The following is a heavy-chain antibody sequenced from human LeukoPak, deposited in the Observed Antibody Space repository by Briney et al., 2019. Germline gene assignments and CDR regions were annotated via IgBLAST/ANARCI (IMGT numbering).Heavy chain of an antibody. D-gene: IGHD5/OR15-5a*01. CDR2: IWSDGSNK. CDR3: ARRRYSVYDFDY. V-gene: IGHV3-33*01. Sequence: GRSLRLSCAASGFPFSTYGMHWVRQAPGKGLEWVAVIWSDGSNKYYADSVKGRFTISRDNSKNTLYLQMNSLRAEDTAVYYCARRRYSVYDFDYWGQGTLVTVSS. J-gene: IGHJ4*02. CDR1: GFPFSTYG.